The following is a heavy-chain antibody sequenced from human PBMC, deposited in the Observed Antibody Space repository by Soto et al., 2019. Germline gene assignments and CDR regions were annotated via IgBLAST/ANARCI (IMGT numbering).Heavy chain of an antibody. CDR2: ISAGGGST. Sequence: GGSLRLSCAASTFTFSIYAMTWVRQAPGKGLEWVSAISAGGGSTNYADSVKGRFTISRDNSKNTLYLQMNSLRAEDTAVYYCARVYYYDSSGYTNVFDYWGQGTLVTVSS. J-gene: IGHJ4*02. CDR3: ARVYYYDSSGYTNVFDY. D-gene: IGHD3-22*01. CDR1: TFTFSIYA. V-gene: IGHV3-23*01.